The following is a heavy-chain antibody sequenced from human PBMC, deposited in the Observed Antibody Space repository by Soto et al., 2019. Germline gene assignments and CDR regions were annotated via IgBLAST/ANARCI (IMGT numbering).Heavy chain of an antibody. CDR2: IKQDGSEK. CDR1: GFTFSSYW. J-gene: IGHJ4*02. V-gene: IGHV3-7*01. D-gene: IGHD5-18*01. CDR3: ARDPNVDIAMVDY. Sequence: GGSLRLSCAASGFTFSSYWMSWVRQAPGKGLEWVANIKQDGSEKYYVDSVKGRFTISRDNAKNSLYLQMNSLRAEDTAVYYCARDPNVDIAMVDYWGQGTLVTVSS.